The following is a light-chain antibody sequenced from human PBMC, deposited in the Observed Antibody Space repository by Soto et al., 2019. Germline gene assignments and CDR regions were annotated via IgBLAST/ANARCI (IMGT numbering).Light chain of an antibody. CDR1: SGDIGAYNY. CDR2: GVS. Sequence: QSVLTQPASVSGSPGQSITISCTGTSGDIGAYNYVSWYQQHPYTAPKLLIYGVSDRPSGVSNRFSASKSGNTASLTISGLQAEDEADYYCSSSTSSTFYVFGTGTKSPS. V-gene: IGLV2-14*01. J-gene: IGLJ1*01. CDR3: SSSTSSTFYV.